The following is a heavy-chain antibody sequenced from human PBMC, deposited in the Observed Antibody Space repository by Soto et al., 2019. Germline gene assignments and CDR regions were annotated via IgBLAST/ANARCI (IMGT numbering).Heavy chain of an antibody. J-gene: IGHJ6*02. D-gene: IGHD4-4*01. V-gene: IGHV1-18*01. CDR1: GHTFTSYG. Sequence: ASVKVSCKASGHTFTSYGISWVRQAPGQGLEWMGWISAYNGNTNYAQKLQGRVTMTTDTSTSTAYMELRSLRSDDTAVYYCARDRDSNFFYYYYGMDVWGQGTTVTVSS. CDR2: ISAYNGNT. CDR3: ARDRDSNFFYYYYGMDV.